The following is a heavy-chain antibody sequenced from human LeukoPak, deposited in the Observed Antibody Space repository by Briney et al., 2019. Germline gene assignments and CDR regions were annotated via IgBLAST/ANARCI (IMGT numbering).Heavy chain of an antibody. Sequence: SVKVSCKASGGTFISYAISWVRQAPGQGLEWMGGIIPIFGTANYAQKFQGRVTITADESTSTAYMELSSLRSEDTAVYYCARDQLKFPASFGYWGQGTLVTVSS. CDR1: GGTFISYA. J-gene: IGHJ4*02. CDR3: ARDQLKFPASFGY. CDR2: IIPIFGTA. D-gene: IGHD5-24*01. V-gene: IGHV1-69*13.